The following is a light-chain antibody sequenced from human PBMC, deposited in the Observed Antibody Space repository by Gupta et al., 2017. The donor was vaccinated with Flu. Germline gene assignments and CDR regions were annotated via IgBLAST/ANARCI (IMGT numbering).Light chain of an antibody. J-gene: IGLJ3*02. Sequence: TRSNVGGSNYVSWYQKHPGKAPKLMIDEVTKRSSRVPDCFAGSQSANTAFLIVSGLQAEDEADYYHRSYAGNNKVVFGGGTKLTVL. V-gene: IGLV2-8*01. CDR2: EVT. CDR3: RSYAGNNKVV. CDR1: RSNVGGSNY.